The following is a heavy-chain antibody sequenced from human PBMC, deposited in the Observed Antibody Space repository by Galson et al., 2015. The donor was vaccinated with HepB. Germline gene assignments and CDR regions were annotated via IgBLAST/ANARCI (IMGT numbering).Heavy chain of an antibody. Sequence: SLRLSCAASQFDFTNTWMSWVRQAPGKGLEWIGLIKSKAAGGTTDDAAPVRCRFSISRDDSENTLYLEMNSLKNEDTSVYYYTALSSRDSSSFIGHWGRGTLVTVSS. CDR2: IKSKAAGGTT. V-gene: IGHV3-15*01. CDR1: QFDFTNTW. D-gene: IGHD6-13*01. CDR3: TALSSRDSSSFIGH. J-gene: IGHJ5*02.